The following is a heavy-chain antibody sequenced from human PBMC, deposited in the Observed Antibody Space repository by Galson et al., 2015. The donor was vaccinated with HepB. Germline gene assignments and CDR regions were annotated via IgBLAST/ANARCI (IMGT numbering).Heavy chain of an antibody. J-gene: IGHJ4*02. CDR1: GGTFSSYA. D-gene: IGHD6-13*01. CDR2: IIPIFGIA. Sequence: SVKVSCKASGGTFSSYAISWVRQAPGQGLEWMGGIIPIFGIANYAQKFQGRVTITADESTSTAYMELSSLRSEDTAVYYCARDRWYGQQQLVPKGLFDYWGQGTLVTVSS. CDR3: ARDRWYGQQQLVPKGLFDY. V-gene: IGHV1-69*13.